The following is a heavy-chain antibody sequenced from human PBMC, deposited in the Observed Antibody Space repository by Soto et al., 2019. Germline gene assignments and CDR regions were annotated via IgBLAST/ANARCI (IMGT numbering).Heavy chain of an antibody. J-gene: IGHJ4*02. CDR1: GGSITSSSYY. D-gene: IGHD3-9*01. CDR2: IYYSGST. V-gene: IGHV4-39*01. Sequence: QLQLQESGPGLVKPSETLSRTCTVSGGSITSSSYYWGWIRKPPGKGQEWIGSIYYSGSTYYNPSLKSGLTISVDKSKHHFSMRLSSVTAADPSVYYCARLEGLATISYYLDSWGQGTLVTVSS. CDR3: ARLEGLATISYYLDS.